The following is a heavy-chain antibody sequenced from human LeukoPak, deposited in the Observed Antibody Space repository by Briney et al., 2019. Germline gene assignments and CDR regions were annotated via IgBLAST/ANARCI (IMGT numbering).Heavy chain of an antibody. CDR3: AAGYGSFDY. Sequence: GASVTVSCKASGFTFTSSAMQWVRQARGQRLEWIGWIVVGSGNTNYAQRFQERVTITRDMSTSTAYMELSSLRSEDTAVYYCAAGYGSFDYWGQGTLVTVSS. D-gene: IGHD3-10*01. J-gene: IGHJ4*02. V-gene: IGHV1-58*02. CDR2: IVVGSGNT. CDR1: GFTFTSSA.